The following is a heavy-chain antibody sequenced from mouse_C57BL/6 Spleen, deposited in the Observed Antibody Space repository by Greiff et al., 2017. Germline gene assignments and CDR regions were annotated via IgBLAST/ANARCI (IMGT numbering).Heavy chain of an antibody. CDR2: IDPENGDT. V-gene: IGHV14-4*01. CDR3: TLNWDGY. Sequence: VQLQQSGAELVRPGASVKLSCTASGFNIKDDYMHWVKQRPEQGLEWIGWIDPENGDTEYASKFQGKATITADTSSNTAYLQLSSLTSEDTAVYYCTLNWDGYWGQGTTLTVSS. D-gene: IGHD4-1*01. CDR1: GFNIKDDY. J-gene: IGHJ2*01.